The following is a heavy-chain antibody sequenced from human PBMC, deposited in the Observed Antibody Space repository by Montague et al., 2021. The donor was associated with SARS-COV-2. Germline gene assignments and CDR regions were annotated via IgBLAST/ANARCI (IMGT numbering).Heavy chain of an antibody. CDR3: ARSNGGTYRNWFDP. CDR1: GGSMISYY. D-gene: IGHD1-26*01. Sequence: SETLSLTCSVSGGSMISYYWSWIRQHPGKGLEWIGYIYYSGTTNYNPSLKSRVTISIDTSKNQFSLKLSSVTAADSAVYYCARSNGGTYRNWFDPWGQGTLVTVSS. CDR2: IYYSGTT. J-gene: IGHJ5*02. V-gene: IGHV4-59*01.